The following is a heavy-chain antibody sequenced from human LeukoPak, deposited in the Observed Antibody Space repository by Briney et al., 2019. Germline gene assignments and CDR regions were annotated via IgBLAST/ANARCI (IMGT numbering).Heavy chain of an antibody. CDR3: ARGGYYGSGNDFRFDP. CDR2: IYYSGST. V-gene: IGHV4-59*01. Sequence: SETLSLTCTVSGGSISSYYWSWIRQPPGRGLEWVGYIYYSGSTNYKPSLKSRVTISVDTSKNQFSLKLSSVTAADTAVYYCARGGYYGSGNDFRFDPWGQGTLVTVSS. J-gene: IGHJ5*02. CDR1: GGSISSYY. D-gene: IGHD3-10*01.